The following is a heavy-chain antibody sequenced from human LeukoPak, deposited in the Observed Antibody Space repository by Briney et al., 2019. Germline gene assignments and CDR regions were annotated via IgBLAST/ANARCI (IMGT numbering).Heavy chain of an antibody. CDR3: ARGLPEGYDFWSGYAPPYYMDV. CDR1: GGTFSSYA. V-gene: IGHV1-69*05. J-gene: IGHJ6*03. Sequence: SVKVSCKASGGTFSSYAISWVRQAPGQGLEWMGGIIPIFGTANYAQKFQGRVTMTRDTSISTAYMELSRLRSDDTAVYYCARGLPEGYDFWSGYAPPYYMDVWGKGTTVTVSS. D-gene: IGHD3-3*01. CDR2: IIPIFGTA.